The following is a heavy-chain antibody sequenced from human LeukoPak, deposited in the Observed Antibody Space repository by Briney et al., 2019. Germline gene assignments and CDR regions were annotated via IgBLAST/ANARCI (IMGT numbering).Heavy chain of an antibody. V-gene: IGHV1-18*01. Sequence: ASVKVSCKASGYTFINYGIGWVRQAPGQGLEWMGWISAYNGHTNYAQKFQGRATMTTDTSTSTAYVELRSLRSDDTAIYYCARALYSDYYSYPNWFDPWGQGTLVTVSS. D-gene: IGHD5-12*01. J-gene: IGHJ5*02. CDR3: ARALYSDYYSYPNWFDP. CDR2: ISAYNGHT. CDR1: GYTFINYG.